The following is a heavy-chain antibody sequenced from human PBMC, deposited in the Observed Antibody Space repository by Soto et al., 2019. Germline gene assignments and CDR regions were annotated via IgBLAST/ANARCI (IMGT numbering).Heavy chain of an antibody. Sequence: GASEKVSCKASGYTFTSYAMHWVRQAPGQRLEWMGWINAGNGNTKYSQKFQGRVTITRDTSASTAYMELSSLRSEDTAVYYCATPKIDGAFDIWGQGTMVTVSS. CDR1: GYTFTSYA. CDR2: INAGNGNT. J-gene: IGHJ3*02. V-gene: IGHV1-3*01. CDR3: ATPKIDGAFDI.